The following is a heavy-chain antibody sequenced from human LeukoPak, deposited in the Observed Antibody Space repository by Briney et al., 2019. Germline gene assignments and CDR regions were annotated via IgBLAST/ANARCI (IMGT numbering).Heavy chain of an antibody. Sequence: GGSLRLSCAASGFTFSSYSMNWVRQAPGKGLEWVSSISSSSSYIYYADSVKGRFAISRDNSKNTLYLQMNSLRAEDTAVYYCAKDDGWVQYANWGQGTLVTVSS. CDR3: AKDDGWVQYAN. V-gene: IGHV3-21*04. CDR2: ISSSSSYI. D-gene: IGHD5-24*01. CDR1: GFTFSSYS. J-gene: IGHJ4*02.